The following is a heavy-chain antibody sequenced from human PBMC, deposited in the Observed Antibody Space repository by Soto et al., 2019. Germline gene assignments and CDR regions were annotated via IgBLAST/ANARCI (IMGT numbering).Heavy chain of an antibody. CDR2: ISYDGSDK. J-gene: IGHJ6*02. V-gene: IGHV3-30*18. CDR3: VKDRVPGAYGNYYGMDV. Sequence: GGSLRLSCRVSGFTFNNSGMHWVRQAPGKGLEWMTVISYDGSDKYYADSVKGRVIISRDNSKNTLNLEMNSLRAEDTAIYYCVKDRVPGAYGNYYGMDVWGQGTTVTVSS. D-gene: IGHD4-17*01. CDR1: GFTFNNSG.